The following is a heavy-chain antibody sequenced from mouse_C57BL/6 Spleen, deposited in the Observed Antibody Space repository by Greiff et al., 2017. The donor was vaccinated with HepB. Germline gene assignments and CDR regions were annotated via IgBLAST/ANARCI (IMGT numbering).Heavy chain of an antibody. D-gene: IGHD2-4*01. CDR3: ARRYDYDDYAMDY. CDR2: ISNGGGST. Sequence: EVMLVESGGGLVQPGGSLKLSCAASGFTFSDYYMYWVRQTPEKRLEWVAYISNGGGSTYYPDTVKGRFTISRDNAKNTLYLQMSRLKSEDTAMYYCARRYDYDDYAMDYWGQGTSVTVSS. V-gene: IGHV5-12*01. CDR1: GFTFSDYY. J-gene: IGHJ4*01.